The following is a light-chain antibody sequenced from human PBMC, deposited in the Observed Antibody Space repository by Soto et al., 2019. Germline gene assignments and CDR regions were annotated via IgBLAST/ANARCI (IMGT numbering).Light chain of an antibody. CDR3: QQANHFPLT. CDR1: QNIGTW. Sequence: DIQMTQSPSSVSASIGDRVTITCRASQNIGTWLAWYQQNPGKAPKYLIYGASNLLSGVPSRFSGSGSGTDFTLTISSLQPEDFASYYCQQANHFPLTFGGGTRVDIK. CDR2: GAS. J-gene: IGKJ4*01. V-gene: IGKV1-12*01.